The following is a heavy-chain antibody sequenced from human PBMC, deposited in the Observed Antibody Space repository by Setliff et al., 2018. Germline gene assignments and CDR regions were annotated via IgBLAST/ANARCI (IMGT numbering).Heavy chain of an antibody. CDR1: GFSFSYFY. V-gene: IGHV3-11*04. Sequence: GGSLRLSCAASGFSFSYFYMSWVRQAPGKGLEWLSKISGDGITIFYADSVRGRFTISRDNAKNSLFLEMNSLRAEDTGVYYCARDGVYYGTDVWGQGTSVTVSS. CDR3: ARDGVYYGTDV. J-gene: IGHJ6*02. CDR2: ISGDGITI.